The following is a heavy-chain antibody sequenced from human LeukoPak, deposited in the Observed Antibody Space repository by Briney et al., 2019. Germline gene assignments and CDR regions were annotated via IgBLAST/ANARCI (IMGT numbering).Heavy chain of an antibody. Sequence: SETLPLTCAVYGGSFSGYYWSWIRQPPRKGLEWIGEINHSGSTNYNPSLKSRVTISVDTSKNQFSLKLSSVTAADTAVYYCARSGLVPAFDYWGQGTLVTVSS. J-gene: IGHJ4*02. CDR3: ARSGLVPAFDY. D-gene: IGHD3/OR15-3a*01. CDR1: GGSFSGYY. CDR2: INHSGST. V-gene: IGHV4-34*01.